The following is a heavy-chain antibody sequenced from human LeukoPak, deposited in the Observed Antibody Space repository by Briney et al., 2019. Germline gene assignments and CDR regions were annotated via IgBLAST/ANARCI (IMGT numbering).Heavy chain of an antibody. CDR3: ARLYREGGERFDP. D-gene: IGHD1-26*01. Sequence: SETLSLTCTVSGASFISYYWTWIRQPPGKGLEWIGYIYYSGSTNYNPSLKSRVTISVDTSKNQFSLKLSSVTAADTAVYYCARLYREGGERFDPWGQGTLVTVSS. J-gene: IGHJ5*02. V-gene: IGHV4-59*01. CDR1: GASFISYY. CDR2: IYYSGST.